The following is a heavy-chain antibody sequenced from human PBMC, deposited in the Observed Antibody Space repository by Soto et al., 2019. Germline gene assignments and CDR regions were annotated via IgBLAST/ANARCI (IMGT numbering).Heavy chain of an antibody. Sequence: PGGSLRLSCAASGFTFSSYAMHWVRQAPGKGLEWVAVISYDGSNKYYADSVKGRFTISRDNSKNTLYLQMNSLRAEDTAVYYCARSILRRGIGSYLPPHYYYYYGMDVWGQGTTVNVSS. CDR3: ARSILRRGIGSYLPPHYYYYYGMDV. CDR2: ISYDGSNK. J-gene: IGHJ6*01. V-gene: IGHV3-30-3*01. D-gene: IGHD1-26*01. CDR1: GFTFSSYA.